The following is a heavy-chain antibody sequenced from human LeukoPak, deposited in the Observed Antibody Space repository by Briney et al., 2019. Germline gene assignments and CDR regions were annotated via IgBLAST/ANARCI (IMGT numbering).Heavy chain of an antibody. D-gene: IGHD4-17*01. CDR2: IYTSGST. CDR3: ARTDYGDYCDY. V-gene: IGHV4-61*02. Sequence: PSETLSLTCTVSGGSISSGSYYWSWIRQPAGKGLEWIGRIYTSGSTNYNPSLKSRVTISVDTSKNQFSLKLSSVTAADTAVYYCARTDYGDYCDYWGQGTLVTVSS. CDR1: GGSISSGSYY. J-gene: IGHJ4*02.